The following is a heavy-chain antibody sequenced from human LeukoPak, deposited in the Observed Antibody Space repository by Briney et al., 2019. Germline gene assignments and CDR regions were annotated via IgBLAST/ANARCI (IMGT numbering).Heavy chain of an antibody. D-gene: IGHD1-14*01. J-gene: IGHJ4*02. V-gene: IGHV2-70*17. CDR2: IDWDDDK. Sequence: SGPTLVNPTQTLTLTCTFSGFSLSTSGMCVSWIRQPPGKALEWLARIDWDDDKFYSTSLKTRLSISKDTSRNQVVLTMTNVNPVDTATYYCARYSYGTVVDYWGQGTLVTVSS. CDR1: GFSLSTSGMC. CDR3: ARYSYGTVVDY.